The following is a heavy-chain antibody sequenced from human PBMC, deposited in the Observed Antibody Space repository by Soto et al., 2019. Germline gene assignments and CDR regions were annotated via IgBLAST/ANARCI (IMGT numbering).Heavy chain of an antibody. Sequence: SETLSLTCAVYGGSFSGYYWSWIRQPPGKGLEWIGEINHSGSTNYNPSLKSRVTISVDTSKNQFSLKLSSVTAADTAFFYCARGGIAARPGMYYFDYWGQGTLVTVSS. J-gene: IGHJ4*02. CDR2: INHSGST. D-gene: IGHD6-6*01. V-gene: IGHV4-34*01. CDR1: GGSFSGYY. CDR3: ARGGIAARPGMYYFDY.